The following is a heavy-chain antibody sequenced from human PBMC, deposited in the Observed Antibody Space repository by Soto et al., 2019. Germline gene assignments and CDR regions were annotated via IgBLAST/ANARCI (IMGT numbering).Heavy chain of an antibody. J-gene: IGHJ3*02. D-gene: IGHD5-12*01. Sequence: GESLKISCKGSGYSFTHYWIGWVRQMPGKGLEWMGIIYPSDSDTRYSPSFQGQVTISVDKSISTAYLQWSSLKASDTDTCYCARRVSGRVATFDIWGQGTMVTVSS. V-gene: IGHV5-51*01. CDR3: ARRVSGRVATFDI. CDR1: GYSFTHYW. CDR2: IYPSDSDT.